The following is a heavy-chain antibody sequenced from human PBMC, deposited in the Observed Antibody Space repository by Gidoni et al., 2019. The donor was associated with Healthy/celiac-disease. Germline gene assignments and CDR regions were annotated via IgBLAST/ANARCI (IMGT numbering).Heavy chain of an antibody. D-gene: IGHD3-22*01. CDR3: ARMGPEKADDYYDSSGYYLDY. CDR2: IYYSGST. CDR1: GGSISSGGYY. V-gene: IGHV4-31*03. Sequence: QVQLQESGPGLVKPSQTLSLTCTVSGGSISSGGYYWSWIRQHPGKGLEWIGYIYYSGSTYYNPSLKSRVTISVDTSKNQFSLKLSSMTAADTAVYYCARMGPEKADDYYDSSGYYLDYWGQGTLVTVSS. J-gene: IGHJ4*02.